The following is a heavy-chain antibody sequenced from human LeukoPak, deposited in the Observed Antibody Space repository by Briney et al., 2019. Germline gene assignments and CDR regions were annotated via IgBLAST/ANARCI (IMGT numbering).Heavy chain of an antibody. CDR2: TYCRSKWYN. CDR1: GDSVSSNSAA. Sequence: SQTLSLTCAISGDSVSSNSAAWNWIRQSPSRGLEWLGRTYCRSKWYNDYAVSVKSRITINPDTSKNQFSLQLNSVTPEDTAVYYCARDTYDFWSGSYSAIDYWGQGTLVTVSS. V-gene: IGHV6-1*01. J-gene: IGHJ4*02. CDR3: ARDTYDFWSGSYSAIDY. D-gene: IGHD3-3*01.